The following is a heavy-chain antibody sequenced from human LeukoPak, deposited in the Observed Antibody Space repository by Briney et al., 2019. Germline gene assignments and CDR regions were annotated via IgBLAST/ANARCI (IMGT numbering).Heavy chain of an antibody. CDR1: GYSINTLS. D-gene: IGHD3-16*01. Sequence: ASVKVSCKTSGYSINTLSIAWVRQAPGQGLEWMGWINANNGETHYAQKFHDRVTMTTDTSTNTAYMELRGLKSDDSAMYYCSRDSTSGAVVYFNYWGQGTLVTVSS. CDR3: SRDSTSGAVVYFNY. J-gene: IGHJ4*02. CDR2: INANNGET. V-gene: IGHV1-18*01.